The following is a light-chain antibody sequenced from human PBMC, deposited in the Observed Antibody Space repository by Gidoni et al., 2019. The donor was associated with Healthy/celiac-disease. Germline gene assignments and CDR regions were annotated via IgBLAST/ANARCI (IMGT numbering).Light chain of an antibody. J-gene: IGLJ2*01. V-gene: IGLV3-25*03. CDR2: NDS. Sequence: SHELTQPPSVSVSPGQTARITCSGDALPKQYAYWYQQKPGQAPVLVIYNDSERPSGIPERFSGSSSGTTVTLTISGVQAEDEADYYCQSADSSGTYVVFGGGTKLTVL. CDR1: ALPKQY. CDR3: QSADSSGTYVV.